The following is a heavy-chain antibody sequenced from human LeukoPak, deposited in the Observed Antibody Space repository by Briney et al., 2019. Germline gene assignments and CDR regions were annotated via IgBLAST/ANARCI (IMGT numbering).Heavy chain of an antibody. Sequence: PSETLSLTCTVSGGSISSSRYHWGWIRQPPGKGLEGIGNMYYSGSTYYNPSLKSRVTLSVDTYKNQFSLKMSSVSAADTALYYGARLYGSTLYFDYWGQGTLVTVSS. D-gene: IGHD2-15*01. J-gene: IGHJ4*02. V-gene: IGHV4-39*01. CDR2: MYYSGST. CDR3: ARLYGSTLYFDY. CDR1: GGSISSSRYH.